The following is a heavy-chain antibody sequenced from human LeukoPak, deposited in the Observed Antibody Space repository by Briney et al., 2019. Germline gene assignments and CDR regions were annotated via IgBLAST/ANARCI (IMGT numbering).Heavy chain of an antibody. Sequence: SETLSLTCTVSGGSISSSSYYWGWIRQPPGKGLEWIGSIYYSGSTYCNPSLKSRVTISVDTSKNQFSLKLSSVTGADTAVYYCARPFVDSSGLDVWGQGTTVTVSS. D-gene: IGHD3-22*01. CDR2: IYYSGST. J-gene: IGHJ6*02. V-gene: IGHV4-39*01. CDR1: GGSISSSSYY. CDR3: ARPFVDSSGLDV.